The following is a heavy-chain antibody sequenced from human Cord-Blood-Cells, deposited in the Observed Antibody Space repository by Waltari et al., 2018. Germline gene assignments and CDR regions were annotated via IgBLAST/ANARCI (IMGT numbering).Heavy chain of an antibody. CDR2: IYYSGST. J-gene: IGHJ4*02. Sequence: QVQLQESGPGLVKPSETLSLTCTVSGGSISSYYWSWIRQPPGKGLEWIGYIYYSGSTNYNPALKSRVTIAVDTSKNQFSLQLSSVTAADTAVYYCARGYYDSSGYLLDYWGQGTLVTVSS. V-gene: IGHV4-59*01. CDR1: GGSISSYY. D-gene: IGHD3-22*01. CDR3: ARGYYDSSGYLLDY.